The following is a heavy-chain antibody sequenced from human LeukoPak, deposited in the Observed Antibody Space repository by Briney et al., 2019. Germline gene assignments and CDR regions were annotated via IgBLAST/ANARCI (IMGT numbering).Heavy chain of an antibody. V-gene: IGHV4-4*09. CDR3: ARRMAVAGTGYFDY. CDR1: GGSISSYY. CDR2: IYASGST. J-gene: IGHJ4*02. D-gene: IGHD6-19*01. Sequence: PSETLSLTCTVSGGSISSYYWSWLRQPPGKGLEWIGYIYASGSTNYNPSLKSRVTMSVDTSKNQFSLKLSSVTAADTAVYYCARRMAVAGTGYFDYWGQGTLVTVSS.